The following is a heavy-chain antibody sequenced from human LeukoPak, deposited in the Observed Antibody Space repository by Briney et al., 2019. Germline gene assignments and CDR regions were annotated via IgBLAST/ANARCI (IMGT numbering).Heavy chain of an antibody. CDR3: ARFGRGYSYGSDY. CDR1: GFTFSDFY. Sequence: GGSLRLSCAASGFTFSDFYMSWIRQAPGKGLEWVSYISGNGNTIYYGDSVKGRFTVYRDNAKNSLYVQMDSLRAEDTAVYYCARFGRGYSYGSDYWGQGTLVTVSS. CDR2: ISGNGNTI. J-gene: IGHJ4*02. V-gene: IGHV3-11*01. D-gene: IGHD5-18*01.